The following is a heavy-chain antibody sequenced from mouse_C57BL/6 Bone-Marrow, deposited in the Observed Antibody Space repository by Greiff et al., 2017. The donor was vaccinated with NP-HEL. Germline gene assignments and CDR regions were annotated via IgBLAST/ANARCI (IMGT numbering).Heavy chain of an antibody. CDR2: IHPNSGST. J-gene: IGHJ2*01. CDR3: ARQLRGDY. CDR1: GFTFTSYW. V-gene: IGHV1-64*01. Sequence: QVQLQQSGAELVKPGASVKLSCKASGFTFTSYWMHWVKQRPGQGLEWIGMIHPNSGSTNYNEKFKSKATLTVDKSSSTAYMKLNSLTSEDSAVYYCARQLRGDYWGQGTTLTVSS. D-gene: IGHD3-2*02.